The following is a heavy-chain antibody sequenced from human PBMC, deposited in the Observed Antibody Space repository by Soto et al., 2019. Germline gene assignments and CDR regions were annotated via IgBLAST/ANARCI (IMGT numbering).Heavy chain of an antibody. CDR1: GYTFTGYY. CDR3: ARGRAYYDFWSAKPFDY. CDR2: INPNSGGT. D-gene: IGHD3-3*01. J-gene: IGHJ4*02. Sequence: ASVKVSCKASGYTFTGYYMHWVRQAPVQGLEWMGWINPNSGGTNYAQKFQGRVTMTRDTSISTAYMELSRLRSDDTAVYYCARGRAYYDFWSAKPFDYWGQGTLVTVSS. V-gene: IGHV1-2*02.